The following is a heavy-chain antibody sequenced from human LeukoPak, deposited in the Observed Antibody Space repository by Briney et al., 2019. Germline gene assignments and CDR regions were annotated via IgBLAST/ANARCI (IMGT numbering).Heavy chain of an antibody. CDR1: GGSFSGYY. V-gene: IGHV4-34*01. J-gene: IGHJ5*02. Sequence: SETLSLTCAVYGGSFSGYYWSWIRQPPGKGLEWIGSIYYSGSTYYNPSLKSRVTISVDTSKNQFSLKLSSVTAADTAVYYCAATPGPFDPWGQGTLGTVSS. CDR3: AATPGPFDP. CDR2: IYYSGST.